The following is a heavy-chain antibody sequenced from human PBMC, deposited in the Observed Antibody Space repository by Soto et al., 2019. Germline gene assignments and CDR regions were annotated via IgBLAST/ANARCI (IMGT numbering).Heavy chain of an antibody. CDR1: GXTXXSYA. Sequence: QVQLVQSGAEVKKPXSSXXVSCKAXGXTXXSYAXXXVRXAPXXXXXXMGGIIPIFGTANYAQKFQGRVTITADKSTSTAYMELSSLRSEDTAVYYCARPIPFNPHYYGMDVWGQGTTVTVSS. V-gene: IGHV1-69*06. D-gene: IGHD2-2*02. CDR3: ARPIPFNPHYYGMDV. CDR2: IIPIFGTA. J-gene: IGHJ6*02.